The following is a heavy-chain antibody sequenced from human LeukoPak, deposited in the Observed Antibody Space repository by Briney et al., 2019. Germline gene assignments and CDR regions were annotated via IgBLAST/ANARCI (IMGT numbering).Heavy chain of an antibody. CDR3: ARGRGYSYGSTSYYYYYYMDV. D-gene: IGHD5-18*01. Sequence: ASVKVSCKASGGTFSSYAISWVRQAPGQGLDWMGGSIPIFGTANYAQKFQGRVTITTDESTSTAYMELSSLRSEDTAVYYCARGRGYSYGSTSYYYYYYMDVWGKGTTVTVSS. V-gene: IGHV1-69*05. J-gene: IGHJ6*03. CDR2: SIPIFGTA. CDR1: GGTFSSYA.